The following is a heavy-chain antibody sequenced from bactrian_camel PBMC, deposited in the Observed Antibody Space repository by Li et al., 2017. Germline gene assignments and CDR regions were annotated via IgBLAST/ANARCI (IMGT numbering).Heavy chain of an antibody. Sequence: VQLVESGGGSVQAGGSLRLSCAASGSGYISGTACMGWFRQVPGKEREGVASITNLGATFYGDSVKGRFSISQDNARNMLYLQMDSLKPEDTAKYYCAADRLGHGAGLCYPTYWFNFRGSGTQVTVS. CDR2: ITNLGAT. CDR1: GSGYISGTAC. J-gene: IGHJ4*01. D-gene: IGHD1*01. V-gene: IGHV3S53*01.